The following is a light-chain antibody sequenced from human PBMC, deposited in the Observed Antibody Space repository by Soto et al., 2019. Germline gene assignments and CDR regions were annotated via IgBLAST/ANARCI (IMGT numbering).Light chain of an antibody. V-gene: IGKV3-20*01. J-gene: IGKJ2*01. CDR1: QSVSSSY. CDR2: GTS. Sequence: EIVLTQSPGTLSLSPGERATFPCRASQSVSSSYLAWYQQKPGQAPRLLIYGTSSRATGIPDRFSGSGSGTDFTLTISRLEPEDFEMYYCQQYGRSPYTFGQGTRLEIK. CDR3: QQYGRSPYT.